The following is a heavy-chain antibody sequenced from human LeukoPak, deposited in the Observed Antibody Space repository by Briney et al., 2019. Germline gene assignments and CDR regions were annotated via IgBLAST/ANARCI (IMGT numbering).Heavy chain of an antibody. CDR2: INHSGST. V-gene: IGHV4-34*01. CDR3: ARHLRRRRGVIDYYYYYMDV. D-gene: IGHD3-10*01. Sequence: SETLSLTCAVYGGSFSGYYWSWIRQPPGKGLEWIGEINHSGSTNYNPSLKSRVTISVDTSKNQFSLKLSSVTAADTAVYYCARHLRRRRGVIDYYYYYMDVWGKGTTVTISS. CDR1: GGSFSGYY. J-gene: IGHJ6*03.